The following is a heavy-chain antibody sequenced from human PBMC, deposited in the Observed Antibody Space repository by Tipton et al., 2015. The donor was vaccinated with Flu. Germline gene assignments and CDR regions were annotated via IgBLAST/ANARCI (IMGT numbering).Heavy chain of an antibody. CDR3: ASIGGIPVRRRGIVGMDV. CDR1: GASIHTDDYY. D-gene: IGHD6-6*01. Sequence: TLSLTCSVSGASIHTDDYYWSWIRQPPGKGLEWIGYIFYSASTYYNLSLKSRAIISVDSSKNQFSLKLTSVTAADTAVYYCASIGGIPVRRRGIVGMDVWGQGTTVTVSS. CDR2: IFYSAST. V-gene: IGHV4-30-4*01. J-gene: IGHJ6*02.